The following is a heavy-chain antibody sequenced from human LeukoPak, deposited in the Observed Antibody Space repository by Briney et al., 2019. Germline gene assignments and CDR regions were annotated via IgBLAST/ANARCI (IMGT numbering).Heavy chain of an antibody. J-gene: IGHJ6*03. V-gene: IGHV3-30*02. CDR1: GFTFSSYG. Sequence: GGSLRLSCAASGFTFSSYGMHWVRQAPGKGLEWVAFIRYDGSNKYYADSVKGRFTISRDNSKNTLYLQMNSLRAEDTAVYYCAKDFSYCSGGSCYSVNYYMDVWGKGTTVTISS. CDR3: AKDFSYCSGGSCYSVNYYMDV. CDR2: IRYDGSNK. D-gene: IGHD2-15*01.